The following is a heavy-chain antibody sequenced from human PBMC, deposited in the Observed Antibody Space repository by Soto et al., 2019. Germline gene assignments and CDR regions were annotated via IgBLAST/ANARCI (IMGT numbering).Heavy chain of an antibody. Sequence: PSETLSLTCTVSGGSISSYYWSWIRQPPGKGLEWIGYIYYSGSTNYNPSLKSRVTISVDTSKNQFSLKLTSVTAAETAVYYCAYIRSVIPMPPFSYCGQGTLVPVSA. CDR1: GGSISSYY. D-gene: IGHD3-3*02. CDR2: IYYSGST. CDR3: AYIRSVIPMPPFSY. V-gene: IGHV4-59*08. J-gene: IGHJ4*01.